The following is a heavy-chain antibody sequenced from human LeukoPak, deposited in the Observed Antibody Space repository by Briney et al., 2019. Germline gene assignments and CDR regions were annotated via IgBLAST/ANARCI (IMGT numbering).Heavy chain of an antibody. CDR2: IIPIFGTA. CDR1: GYTFTSYY. Sequence: ASVKVSCKASGYTFTSYYMHWVRQAPGQGLEWMGGIIPIFGTANYAQKFQGRVTITADESTSTAYMELSSLRSEDTAVYYCATMGLTPTYGSGAADYYYYYMDVWGKGITVTVSS. J-gene: IGHJ6*03. CDR3: ATMGLTPTYGSGAADYYYYYMDV. D-gene: IGHD3-10*01. V-gene: IGHV1-69*13.